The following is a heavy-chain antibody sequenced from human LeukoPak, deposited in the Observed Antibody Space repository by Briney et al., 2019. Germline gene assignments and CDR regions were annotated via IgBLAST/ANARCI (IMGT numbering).Heavy chain of an antibody. CDR3: AREIVGFGDYYMDV. J-gene: IGHJ6*03. Sequence: ASVKVSCKASGYTFTGYYMHWVRQAPGQGLEWMGRINPNSGGTNYAQKFQGRVTMTRDTSISTAYMELSRLRSDDTAVYYCAREIVGFGDYYMDVWGKGTTVTVSS. CDR2: INPNSGGT. CDR1: GYTFTGYY. V-gene: IGHV1-2*06. D-gene: IGHD3-10*01.